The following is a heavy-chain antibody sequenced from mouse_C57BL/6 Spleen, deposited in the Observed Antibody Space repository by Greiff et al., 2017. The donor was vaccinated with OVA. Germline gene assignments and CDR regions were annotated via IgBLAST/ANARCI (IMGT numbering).Heavy chain of an antibody. V-gene: IGHV1-42*01. CDR1: GYSFTGYY. J-gene: IGHJ2*01. Sequence: VQLQQSGPELVQPGASVKISCKASGYSFTGYYMNWVQQSPEKSLEWIGEINPSTGGTTYNQKFKDKATLTVDKSSSTAYMQLKSLTSEDSAVYYSARRDDDRTYWGQGTTLTVSS. CDR2: INPSTGGT. CDR3: ARRDDDRTY. D-gene: IGHD2-4*01.